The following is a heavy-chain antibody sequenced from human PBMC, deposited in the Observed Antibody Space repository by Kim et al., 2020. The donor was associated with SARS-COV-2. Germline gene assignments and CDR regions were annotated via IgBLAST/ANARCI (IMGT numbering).Heavy chain of an antibody. CDR3: ARGVYCSGGSCYLDY. Sequence: SETLSLTCAVYGGSFSGYYWSWIRQPPGKGLEWIGEINHSGSTNYNPSLKSRVTISVDTSKNQFSLKLSSVTAADTAVYYCARGVYCSGGSCYLDYWGQG. CDR2: INHSGST. D-gene: IGHD2-15*01. V-gene: IGHV4-34*01. CDR1: GGSFSGYY. J-gene: IGHJ4*02.